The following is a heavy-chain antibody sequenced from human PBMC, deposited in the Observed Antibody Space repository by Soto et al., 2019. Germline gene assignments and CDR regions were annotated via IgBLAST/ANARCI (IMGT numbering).Heavy chain of an antibody. V-gene: IGHV3-9*01. CDR2: ISWNSGSI. D-gene: IGHD6-19*01. CDR1: GFTFDDYA. J-gene: IGHJ4*02. Sequence: EVQLVESGGGLVQPGRSLRLSCAASGFTFDDYAMHWVRQAPGKGLEWVSGISWNSGSIGYADSVKGRFTISRDNAKNSLYLQMNRLRAEDTALYYCAKDRGLVRSFYFDYWGQGTLVTVSS. CDR3: AKDRGLVRSFYFDY.